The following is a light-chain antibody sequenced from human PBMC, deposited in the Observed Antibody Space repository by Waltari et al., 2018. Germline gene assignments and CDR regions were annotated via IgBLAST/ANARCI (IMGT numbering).Light chain of an antibody. CDR3: VTWDTSLSAGV. V-gene: IGLV1-51*01. J-gene: IGLJ2*01. CDR1: SSNIGNSY. Sequence: QSVLTQPPSVSAAPGQKVTISCSGSSSNIGNSYVSWYQQLPGAAPKLFIYDKYNRPYGIPDRFSCSKSGTSATLGITGLQTGDEADYYGVTWDTSLSAGVFGGGTKLTVL. CDR2: DKY.